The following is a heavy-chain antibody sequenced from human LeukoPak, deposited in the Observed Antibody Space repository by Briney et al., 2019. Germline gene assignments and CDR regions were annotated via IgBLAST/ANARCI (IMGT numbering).Heavy chain of an antibody. V-gene: IGHV3-48*03. D-gene: IGHD3-9*01. CDR3: AILPLYYDILTGYYRVRAFDI. CDR1: GFTFSSYE. CDR2: ISDSGNTI. Sequence: GGSLRLSCAASGFTFSSYEMNWVRQAPGKGLEWDSYISDSGNTIYYADAVKGRFTMSRDNAENSLYLQMNTLRAEDTAVYCCAILPLYYDILTGYYRVRAFDIWGQGTMVTVSS. J-gene: IGHJ3*02.